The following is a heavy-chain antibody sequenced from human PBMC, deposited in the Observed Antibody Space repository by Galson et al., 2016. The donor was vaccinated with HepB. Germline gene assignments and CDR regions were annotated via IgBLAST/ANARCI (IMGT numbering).Heavy chain of an antibody. J-gene: IGHJ4*02. D-gene: IGHD3-10*01. Sequence: SVKVSCKASGGTFSKSAINWVRQAPGQGLEWMGGIIPKFHTPNYAQRFQGRVTITADQSTNTAYVELTSLRSEDTAVYFCARDPRAIDYFDSWGQGTLITVSS. CDR1: GGTFSKSA. V-gene: IGHV1-69*13. CDR3: ARDPRAIDYFDS. CDR2: IIPKFHTP.